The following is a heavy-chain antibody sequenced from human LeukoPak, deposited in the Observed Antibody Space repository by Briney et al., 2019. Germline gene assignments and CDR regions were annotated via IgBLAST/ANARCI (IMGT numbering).Heavy chain of an antibody. Sequence: GASVQVSCKASGGTFSSYAISWVRQAPGQGLEWMGGIIPIFGTANYAQKFQGRVTITADESTSTVYMELSSLRSEDTAVYYCARAGDQHSSGYRYWGQGTLVTVSS. CDR1: GGTFSSYA. CDR3: ARAGDQHSSGYRY. D-gene: IGHD3-22*01. CDR2: IIPIFGTA. V-gene: IGHV1-69*13. J-gene: IGHJ4*02.